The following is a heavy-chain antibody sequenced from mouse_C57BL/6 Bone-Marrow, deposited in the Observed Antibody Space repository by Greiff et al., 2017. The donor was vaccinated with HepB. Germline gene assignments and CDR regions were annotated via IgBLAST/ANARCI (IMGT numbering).Heavy chain of an antibody. D-gene: IGHD1-1*01. V-gene: IGHV1-74*01. CDR3: AIDCLYYYGSSYWYFDV. J-gene: IGHJ1*03. CDR2: IHPSDSDT. CDR1: GYTFTSYW. Sequence: QVQLQPGAELVKPGASVKVSCKASGYTFTSYWMHWVKQRPGQGLEWIGRIHPSDSDTNYNQKFKGKATLTVDKSSSTAYMQLSSLTSEDSAVYYCAIDCLYYYGSSYWYFDVWGTGTTVTVSS.